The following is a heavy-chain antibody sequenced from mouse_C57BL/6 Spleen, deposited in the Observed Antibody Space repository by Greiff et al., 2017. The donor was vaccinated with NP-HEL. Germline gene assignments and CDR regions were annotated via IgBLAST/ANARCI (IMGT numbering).Heavy chain of an antibody. CDR2: IYPGSGNT. J-gene: IGHJ1*03. CDR1: GYTFTDYY. D-gene: IGHD1-1*01. CDR3: ARGPYYYGTWYFDV. V-gene: IGHV1-76*01. Sequence: QVQLKESGAELVRPGASVKLSCKASGYTFTDYYINWVKQRPGQGLEWIARIYPGSGNTYYNEKFKGKATLTAEKSSSTAYMQLSSLTSEDSAVYFCARGPYYYGTWYFDVWGTRTTVTVSS.